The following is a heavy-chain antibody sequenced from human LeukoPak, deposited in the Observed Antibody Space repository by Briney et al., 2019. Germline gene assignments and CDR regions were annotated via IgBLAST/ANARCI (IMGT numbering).Heavy chain of an antibody. J-gene: IGHJ4*02. D-gene: IGHD3-22*01. CDR1: GLTVSSKY. CDR3: ARGPPYDRFDY. Sequence: PGGSLRLSCAASGLTVSSKYMSWVRQAPGKGLEWVSILYSGGNTYYADSVKGRFTISRDNSKNTVYLQMNSLRVEDTAVYYCARGPPYDRFDYWGQGTLVTVSS. V-gene: IGHV3-53*01. CDR2: LYSGGNT.